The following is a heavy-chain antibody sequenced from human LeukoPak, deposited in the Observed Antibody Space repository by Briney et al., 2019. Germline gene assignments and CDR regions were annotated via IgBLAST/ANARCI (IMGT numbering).Heavy chain of an antibody. J-gene: IGHJ4*02. CDR1: GFTFSSYA. Sequence: PGRSLRLSCAASGFTFSSYAMHWVRQAPGKGLEWVAVISYDGSNKYYADSVKGRFTISRDNSENTLYLQMNSLRAEDTAVYYCAKHPLGSTSPLGYWGQGTLVTVSS. V-gene: IGHV3-30-3*02. CDR3: AKHPLGSTSPLGY. CDR2: ISYDGSNK. D-gene: IGHD2-2*01.